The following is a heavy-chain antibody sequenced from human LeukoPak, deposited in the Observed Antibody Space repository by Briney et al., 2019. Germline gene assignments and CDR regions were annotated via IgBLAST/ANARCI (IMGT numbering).Heavy chain of an antibody. V-gene: IGHV4-31*03. CDR2: TYYSGST. Sequence: PSETLSLTCTVSGGSISSGGYYWTWIRQHPGKGLEWIGYTYYSGSTYYSPSLKSRVTISVDPSKNQFSLKLSSVTAADTAVYYCARGHCSGGSCYPTYGMDVWGQGTTVTVSS. CDR1: GGSISSGGYY. J-gene: IGHJ6*02. CDR3: ARGHCSGGSCYPTYGMDV. D-gene: IGHD2-15*01.